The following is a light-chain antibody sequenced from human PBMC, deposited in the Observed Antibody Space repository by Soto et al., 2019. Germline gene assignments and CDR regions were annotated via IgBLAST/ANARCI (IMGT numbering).Light chain of an antibody. Sequence: EIVLTQSPGILSLSPGERATLSCRASQRVSSSYLAWYQQKPGQPPRLLIYAASKRATGVPARFSGSGSGTVFTLTITTLEPEDCAVYFCQQRANWPPVTFGQGTKLE. V-gene: IGKV3-11*01. CDR2: AAS. CDR3: QQRANWPPVT. CDR1: QRVSSSY. J-gene: IGKJ1*01.